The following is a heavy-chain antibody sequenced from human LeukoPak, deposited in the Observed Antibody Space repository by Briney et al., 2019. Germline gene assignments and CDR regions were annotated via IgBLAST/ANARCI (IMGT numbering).Heavy chain of an antibody. V-gene: IGHV3-15*01. Sequence: PGGSLRLSCAASTFTFGNAWMSWVRQAPGKGLEWVGRIKSKSDGGTTDYAAPVKGRFTISRDDSKNTLYLQMNSLKTEDTDVYYCTTAPRGYCSGGSCSYAFDIWGQGTMVTVSS. CDR1: TFTFGNAW. J-gene: IGHJ3*02. CDR2: IKSKSDGGTT. D-gene: IGHD2-15*01. CDR3: TTAPRGYCSGGSCSYAFDI.